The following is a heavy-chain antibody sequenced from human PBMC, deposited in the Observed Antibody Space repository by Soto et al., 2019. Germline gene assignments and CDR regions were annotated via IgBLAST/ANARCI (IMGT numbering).Heavy chain of an antibody. CDR3: AREMATITEIDY. CDR2: ISWSSPHTI. Sequence: EVQLVESGGGLVQPGGSLRLSCVASGFTFSTYSMNWVRQAPGKGLEWVSYISWSSPHTIYYADSVKGRFTISRDNAKNSLYLQMNSLRDEDTAVYYCAREMATITEIDYWGPGTLGTVSS. D-gene: IGHD5-12*01. J-gene: IGHJ4*02. CDR1: GFTFSTYS. V-gene: IGHV3-48*02.